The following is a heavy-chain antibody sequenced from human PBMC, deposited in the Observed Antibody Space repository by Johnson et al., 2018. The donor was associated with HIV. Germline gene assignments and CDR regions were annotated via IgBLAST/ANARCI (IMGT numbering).Heavy chain of an antibody. V-gene: IGHV3-30*06. CDR3: ASGEDYGGNYGALDI. Sequence: QVQLVESGGGVVQPGGSLRLSCAASGFSFSTYDVHWVRQAPGKGLEWVAVISYDGSKRYYADSVRGRFTISRDNSKNTLYLQVNGLRVEDTAVFHCASGEDYGGNYGALDIWGQGTMVTVSS. CDR2: ISYDGSKR. J-gene: IGHJ3*02. D-gene: IGHD4-23*01. CDR1: GFSFSTYD.